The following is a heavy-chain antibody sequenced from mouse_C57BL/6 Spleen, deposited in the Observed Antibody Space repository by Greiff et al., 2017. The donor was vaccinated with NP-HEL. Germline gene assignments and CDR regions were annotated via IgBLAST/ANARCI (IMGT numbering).Heavy chain of an antibody. D-gene: IGHD1-1*01. Sequence: EVQLVESGGGLVKPGGSLKLSCAASGFTFSDYGMHWVRQAPGKGLEWVAYISSGSSTIYYADTVKGRVTISRDNAKTTLFLQMTSLRSEDTAMYYCARDYGSSYVFDYWGQGTTLTVSS. CDR3: ARDYGSSYVFDY. CDR1: GFTFSDYG. J-gene: IGHJ2*01. CDR2: ISSGSSTI. V-gene: IGHV5-17*01.